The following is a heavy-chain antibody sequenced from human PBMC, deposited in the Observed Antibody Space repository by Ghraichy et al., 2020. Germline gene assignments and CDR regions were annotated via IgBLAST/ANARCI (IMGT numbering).Heavy chain of an antibody. Sequence: GGSLRLSCAASGMHWVRQAPGKGLEWVAFIDYDGSGKYYSDSVKGRFTISRDNSKNTLYLQMNSLRAEDTAMYYCAKDFWVASQGMNDFWGQGTLVTVSS. CDR3: AKDFWVASQGMNDF. CDR2: IDYDGSGK. D-gene: IGHD3-3*01. J-gene: IGHJ4*02. V-gene: IGHV3-30*02. CDR1: G.